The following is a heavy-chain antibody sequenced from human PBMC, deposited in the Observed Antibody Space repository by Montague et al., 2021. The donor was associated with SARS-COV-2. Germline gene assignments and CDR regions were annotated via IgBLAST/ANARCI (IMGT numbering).Heavy chain of an antibody. V-gene: IGHV3-11*01. Sequence: PLRLSCAASGFMFSDYDMSWVRQAPGKGLDCVSYISDSSTTEDYAGSVQGRFTISRDNARKSLYLQMNSLRVEDTAVYYFARDEITLVRGLIVRRLDSWGQGTLVTVSS. J-gene: IGHJ4*02. CDR2: ISDSSTTE. CDR1: GFMFSDYD. CDR3: ARDEITLVRGLIVRRLDS. D-gene: IGHD3-10*01.